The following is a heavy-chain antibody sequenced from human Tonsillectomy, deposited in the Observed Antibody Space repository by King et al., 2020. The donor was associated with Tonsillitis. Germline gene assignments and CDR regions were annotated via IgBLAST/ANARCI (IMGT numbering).Heavy chain of an antibody. D-gene: IGHD7-27*01. V-gene: IGHV4-31*03. CDR2: IYYSGST. J-gene: IGHJ3*02. Sequence: VQLQESGPGLVKPSQTLSLTCTVSGGYISSGGYYWSWIRQHPGKGLEWIGYIYYSGSTYYNTSLKSRVTISVDTSKNHLSLKLSSVTAADTAVYYCATHSTWVVGDAFDIWGQGTMVTVSS. CDR3: ATHSTWVVGDAFDI. CDR1: GGYISSGGYY.